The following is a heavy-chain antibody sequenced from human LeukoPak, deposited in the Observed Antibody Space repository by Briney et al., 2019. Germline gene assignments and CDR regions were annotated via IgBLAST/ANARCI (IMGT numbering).Heavy chain of an antibody. CDR3: ARLTGRQGSYYYYMDV. CDR2: ISAYNGNT. J-gene: IGHJ6*03. V-gene: IGHV1-18*01. CDR1: GYTFTSYG. Sequence: ASVKVSCKASGYTFTSYGISWVRQAPGQGLEWMGWISAYNGNTNYAQKLRGRVTMTTDTSTSTAYMELRSLRSDDTAVYYCARLTGRQGSYYYYMDVWGKGTTVTVSS.